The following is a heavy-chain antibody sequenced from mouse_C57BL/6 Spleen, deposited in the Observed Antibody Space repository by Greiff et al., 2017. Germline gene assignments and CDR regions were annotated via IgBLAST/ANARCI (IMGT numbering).Heavy chain of an antibody. CDR2: IYPGDGDT. D-gene: IGHD2-1*01. J-gene: IGHJ1*03. CDR1: GYAFSSYW. Sequence: QVQLQQSGAELVKPGASVKISCKASGYAFSSYWMNWVKQRPGKGLEWIGQIYPGDGDTNYNGKFKGKATLTADKSSSTAYMQLSSLTSEDSAVYFCARGDGNYGNWYFDVWGTGTTVTVSS. CDR3: ARGDGNYGNWYFDV. V-gene: IGHV1-80*01.